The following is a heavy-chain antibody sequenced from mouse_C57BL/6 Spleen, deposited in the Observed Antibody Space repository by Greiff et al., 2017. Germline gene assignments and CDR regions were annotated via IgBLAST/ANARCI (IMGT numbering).Heavy chain of an antibody. CDR3: ARLGIPDGNYGGYFDY. D-gene: IGHD2-1*01. CDR2: IDPSDSYT. Sequence: QVQLQQPGAELVMPGASVKLSCKASGYTFTSYWMHWVKQRPGQGLEWIGEIDPSDSYTNYNQKFKGKSTLTVDKSSSTAYMQLSSQTSEDSAVYYCARLGIPDGNYGGYFDYWGQGTTLTVSS. V-gene: IGHV1-69*01. CDR1: GYTFTSYW. J-gene: IGHJ2*01.